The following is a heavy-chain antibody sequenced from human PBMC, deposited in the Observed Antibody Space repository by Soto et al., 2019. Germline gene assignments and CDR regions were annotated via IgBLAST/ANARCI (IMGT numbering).Heavy chain of an antibody. CDR3: VRLVPATGAGEF. D-gene: IGHD1-1*01. J-gene: IGHJ4*02. Sequence: QLQLQESGPGLVKPSETLSLTCTVSGGPITNSNYYWGWIRQPPGKGLEWIGRIFYDGSTYYNPSLQSRVAISVDTSRNLCALKLTSVPAAETAVYYCVRLVPATGAGEFWVQGIRVTVSS. V-gene: IGHV4-39*02. CDR1: GGPITNSNYY. CDR2: IFYDGST.